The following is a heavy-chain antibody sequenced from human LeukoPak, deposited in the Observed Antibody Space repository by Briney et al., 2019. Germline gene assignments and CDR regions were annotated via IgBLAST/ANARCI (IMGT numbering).Heavy chain of an antibody. CDR1: GFTFSSYA. CDR3: AKTEGRGTTVAQRPNDY. J-gene: IGHJ4*02. Sequence: GGSLRLSCAASGFTFSSYAMTWVRLAPGKGLEWVSVISGSGGTTYYADSVKGRFTISRDNSKNTLYLQMNSLRAEDTAVYYCAKTEGRGTTVAQRPNDYWGQGTLVTVSS. V-gene: IGHV3-23*01. D-gene: IGHD4-23*01. CDR2: ISGSGGTT.